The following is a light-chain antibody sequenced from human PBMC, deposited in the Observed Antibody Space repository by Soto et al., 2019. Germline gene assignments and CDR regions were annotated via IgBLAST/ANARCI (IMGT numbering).Light chain of an antibody. CDR3: QQYDKWPPT. CDR2: GAS. J-gene: IGKJ1*01. V-gene: IGKV3-15*01. Sequence: EIVMTQSPATLSVSPGERATLSCGASQVVRDYLAWYQQKPGQAPRLLIHGASTRAPGIPARFSGGGSGTDFTLTISSLQSEDLAVYYCQQYDKWPPTFGQGTKVDIK. CDR1: QVVRDY.